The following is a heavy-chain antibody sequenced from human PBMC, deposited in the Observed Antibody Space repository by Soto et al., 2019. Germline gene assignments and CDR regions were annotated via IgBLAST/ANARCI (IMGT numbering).Heavy chain of an antibody. D-gene: IGHD3-3*01. CDR3: ARVKSWEWQQLGYDVFDI. J-gene: IGHJ3*02. Sequence: ASVKVSCKASGYTFSSYYMHWVRQAPGQGLEWMGWINPNSGATNYAQKFQGWVTMTRDKSISTAYMELSRLRSDDTAVYYCARVKSWEWQQLGYDVFDIWGQGTTVNVSS. CDR2: INPNSGAT. V-gene: IGHV1-2*04. CDR1: GYTFSSYY.